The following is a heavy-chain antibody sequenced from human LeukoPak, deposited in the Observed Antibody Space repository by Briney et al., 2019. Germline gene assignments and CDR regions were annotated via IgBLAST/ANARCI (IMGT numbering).Heavy chain of an antibody. CDR3: ARLRGSGSNGYYYGMDV. V-gene: IGHV5-51*01. J-gene: IGHJ6*02. D-gene: IGHD3-10*01. CDR1: GYSFISYW. CDR2: MYPGDSDT. Sequence: PGESLKISCKGSGYSFISYWIGWVRQMPGKGLEWMGIMYPGDSDTRYNPSFQGQVTISADKSVSTAYLQWSRLKASDTAIYYCARLRGSGSNGYYYGMDVWGQGTTVTVSS.